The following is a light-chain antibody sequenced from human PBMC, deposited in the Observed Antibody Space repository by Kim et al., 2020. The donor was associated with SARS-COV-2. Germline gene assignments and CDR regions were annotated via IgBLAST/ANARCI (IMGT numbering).Light chain of an antibody. J-gene: IGKJ4*01. CDR2: WAS. CDR1: QSILYSSDSKNY. V-gene: IGKV4-1*01. Sequence: RATVHCRSSQSILYSSDSKNYLAWYQQRAGQPPKLLISWASTRESGVPDRFSGSGSGTDFTLTISSLQAEDVGVYYCQQYFTTPLTFGGGTKVEI. CDR3: QQYFTTPLT.